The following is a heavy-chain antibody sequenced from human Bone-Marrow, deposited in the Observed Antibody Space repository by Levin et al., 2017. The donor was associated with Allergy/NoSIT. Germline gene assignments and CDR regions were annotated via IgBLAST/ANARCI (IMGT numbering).Heavy chain of an antibody. CDR2: ITSSGGKT. J-gene: IGHJ6*02. CDR1: GISFASYA. Sequence: PGGSLRLSCATSGISFASYAMSWVRQVPGKGLEWVAGITSSGGKTYYADSVRGRLTISRDNSKKTLHLLMNSLRVEDTAVYYCATGGPMITLEGVIVISDATYYYYGLDVWGQGTTVTVSS. D-gene: IGHD3-16*02. V-gene: IGHV3-23*01. CDR3: ATGGPMITLEGVIVISDATYYYYGLDV.